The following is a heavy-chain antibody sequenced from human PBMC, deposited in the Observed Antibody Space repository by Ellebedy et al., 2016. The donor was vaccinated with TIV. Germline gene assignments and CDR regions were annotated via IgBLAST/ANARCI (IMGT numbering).Heavy chain of an antibody. J-gene: IGHJ3*02. Sequence: MPLETLSLTCTVSGGSINTYYWTWIRQPPGKGLEYIGFVHYTGITNYNPSLRSRVTLSVDSFKNQFSLKLDSVTAADTAVYYCARDSKKGWAFDIWGQGTMVTVSS. CDR3: ARDSKKGWAFDI. CDR1: GGSINTYY. CDR2: VHYTGIT. V-gene: IGHV4-59*12.